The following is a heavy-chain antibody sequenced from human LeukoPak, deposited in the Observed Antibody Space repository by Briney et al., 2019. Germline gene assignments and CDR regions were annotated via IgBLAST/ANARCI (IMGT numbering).Heavy chain of an antibody. CDR2: IYHSGST. J-gene: IGHJ4*02. D-gene: IGHD4-17*01. CDR1: GGSISSSNW. Sequence: PSETLSLTCAVAGGSISSSNWWSWVRQPPGKGLEWIGEIYHSGSTNYNPSLKRRGTTSVDKSKNQFSLKLSSVTAADTAVNYRARKYYGDLGYWGQGTLVTVSS. CDR3: ARKYYGDLGY. V-gene: IGHV4-4*02.